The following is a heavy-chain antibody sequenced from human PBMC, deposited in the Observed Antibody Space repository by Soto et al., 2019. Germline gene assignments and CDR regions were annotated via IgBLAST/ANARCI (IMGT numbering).Heavy chain of an antibody. CDR3: ASKDTAVAGTDFDY. J-gene: IGHJ4*02. CDR2: IIPIFGTA. D-gene: IGHD6-19*01. Sequence: AASVKVPCKASGGTFSSYAISWVRQAPGQGLEWMGGIIPIFGTANYAQKFQGRVTITADESTSTAYMELSSLRSEDTSVYYCASKDTAVAGTDFDYWGQGTLVTVSS. V-gene: IGHV1-69*13. CDR1: GGTFSSYA.